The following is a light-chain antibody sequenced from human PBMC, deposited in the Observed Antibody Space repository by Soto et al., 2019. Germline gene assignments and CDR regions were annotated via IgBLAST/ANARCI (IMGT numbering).Light chain of an antibody. CDR2: DAS. CDR3: RQRSNWPRT. J-gene: IGKJ1*01. Sequence: EIVLTQSPATLSLSPGERATLSCRASQSVSSYLAWYQQKPGQAPRLLIYDASNRATGIPARFSGSGSGTDFTLTISSLEPEDFAVYYCRQRSNWPRTFGHGTKVDIK. CDR1: QSVSSY. V-gene: IGKV3-11*01.